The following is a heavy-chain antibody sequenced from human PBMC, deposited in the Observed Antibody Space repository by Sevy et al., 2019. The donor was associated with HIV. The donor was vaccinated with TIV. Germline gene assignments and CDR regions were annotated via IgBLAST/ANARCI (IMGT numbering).Heavy chain of an antibody. CDR3: AHSRGPIQPKVFENNWFDP. CDR2: IYWNDDK. V-gene: IGHV2-5*01. CDR1: GFSLSTSGVG. J-gene: IGHJ5*02. D-gene: IGHD5-18*01. Sequence: SGPTLVNPTQTLTLTCTFSGFSLSTSGVGVGWIRQPPGKALEWLALIYWNDDKRYSPSLKSRLTITKDTSKNQVVLTMTNMDPVETATYYCAHSRGPIQPKVFENNWFDPWGQGTLVTVSS.